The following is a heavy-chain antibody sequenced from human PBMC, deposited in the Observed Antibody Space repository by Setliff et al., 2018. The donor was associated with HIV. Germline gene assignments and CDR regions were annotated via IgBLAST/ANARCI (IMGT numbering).Heavy chain of an antibody. CDR1: GGSIRSGSYY. CDR2: IYTNGYT. Sequence: PSETLSLTCTVSGGSIRSGSYYWTWIRQPAGKGPEWIGHIYTNGYTNYNPSLKSRVTISVDTSRDQFSLQLTSVTAADTAVYYCARAPPGIKNDAFKVWAKGQWSPS. V-gene: IGHV4-61*09. CDR3: ARAPPGIKNDAFKV. J-gene: IGHJ3*01.